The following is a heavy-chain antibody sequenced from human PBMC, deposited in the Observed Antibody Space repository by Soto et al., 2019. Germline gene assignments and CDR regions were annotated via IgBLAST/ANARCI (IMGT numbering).Heavy chain of an antibody. CDR3: TSDSTRADY. CDR1: GFTFSNYW. V-gene: IGHV3-7*01. CDR2: IKQDGSDK. Sequence: GGSLRLSCVASGFTFSNYWMSWVRQAPGKGLEWVANIKQDGSDKYYVDSVKGRFTISRDNAKNSLYLQMNSLRAEDTAVYYCTSDSTRADYWGQGTLVTVSS. D-gene: IGHD2-2*01. J-gene: IGHJ4*02.